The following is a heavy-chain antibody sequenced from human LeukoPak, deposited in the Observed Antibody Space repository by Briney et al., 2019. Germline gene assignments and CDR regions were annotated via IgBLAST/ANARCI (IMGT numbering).Heavy chain of an antibody. V-gene: IGHV4-34*01. J-gene: IGHJ4*02. CDR3: ARGAVAGTEGFDY. Sequence: SETLSLTCDVDGRSFGGYYRSWIRQPPEKGLEWIGEINHSGSTNYNPSLKSRVTISVDTSKNQFSLKLSSVTAADTAVYYCARGAVAGTEGFDYWGQGTLVTVSS. CDR1: GRSFGGYY. CDR2: INHSGST. D-gene: IGHD6-19*01.